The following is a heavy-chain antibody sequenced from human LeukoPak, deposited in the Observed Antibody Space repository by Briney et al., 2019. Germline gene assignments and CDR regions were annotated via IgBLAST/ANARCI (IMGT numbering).Heavy chain of an antibody. CDR3: ARGVSLVRGRGVWFDY. CDR1: GFTFSSYA. V-gene: IGHV3-30-3*01. CDR2: ISYDGSNK. J-gene: IGHJ4*02. D-gene: IGHD3-10*01. Sequence: GGSLRLSCAASGFTFSSYAMHWVRQAPGKGLEWVAVISYDGSNKYYADSVKGRFTISRDNSKNTLYLQMNSLRAEDTAVYYCARGVSLVRGRGVWFDYWGQGTLVTVSS.